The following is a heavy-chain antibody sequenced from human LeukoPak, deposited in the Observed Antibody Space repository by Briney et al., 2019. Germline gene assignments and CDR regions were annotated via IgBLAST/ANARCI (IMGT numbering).Heavy chain of an antibody. CDR2: INPNSGGT. J-gene: IGHJ3*02. CDR1: GYTLTDYY. V-gene: IGHV1-2*02. CDR3: GRNRLGKALDI. D-gene: IGHD7-27*01. Sequence: ASVKVSCKASGYTLTDYYLHWVRQAPGQGLEWMGWINPNSGGTKFEQNFQDRVTMTRDTSISTAYLELSRLRSDDTAVYYCGRNRLGKALDIWGQGTLVTVSS.